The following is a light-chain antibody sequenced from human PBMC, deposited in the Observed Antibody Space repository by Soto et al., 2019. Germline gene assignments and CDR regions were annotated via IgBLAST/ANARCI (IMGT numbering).Light chain of an antibody. J-gene: IGKJ5*01. Sequence: EIVLTQSPGTLSLSPGERATLSCRASQSVSSSYLAWYQQKPGQAPRLLIYGASSRATGIPDRFSGSGSGTDFTLTISRLEPEDFAVYYRPLRVTFGQGTRLEIK. CDR1: QSVSSSY. CDR2: GAS. V-gene: IGKV3-20*01. CDR3: PLRVT.